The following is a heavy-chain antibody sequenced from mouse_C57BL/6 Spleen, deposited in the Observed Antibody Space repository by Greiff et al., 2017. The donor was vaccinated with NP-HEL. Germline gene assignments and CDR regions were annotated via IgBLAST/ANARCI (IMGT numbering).Heavy chain of an antibody. V-gene: IGHV5-12*01. Sequence: EVMLVESGGGLVQPGGSLKLSCAASGFTFSDYYMYWVRQTPEKRLEWVAYISNGGGSTYYPDTVKGRFTISRDNAKNTLYLQMSRLKSEDTAMYYCARHRDDAMDYWGQGTSVTVSS. D-gene: IGHD3-3*01. CDR1: GFTFSDYY. CDR2: ISNGGGST. CDR3: ARHRDDAMDY. J-gene: IGHJ4*01.